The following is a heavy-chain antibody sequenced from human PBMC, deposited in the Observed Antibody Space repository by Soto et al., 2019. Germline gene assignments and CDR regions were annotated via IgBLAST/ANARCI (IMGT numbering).Heavy chain of an antibody. D-gene: IGHD1-26*01. V-gene: IGHV5-51*01. Sequence: PGESLKISCKGSGYSFTSYWIGWVRQMPGKGLEWMGIIYPGDSDTRYSPSFQGQVTISADKSISTAYLQWSSLKASDTAMYYCASRTSTTTDAFDIWGQGTMVTVSS. J-gene: IGHJ3*02. CDR3: ASRTSTTTDAFDI. CDR2: IYPGDSDT. CDR1: GYSFTSYW.